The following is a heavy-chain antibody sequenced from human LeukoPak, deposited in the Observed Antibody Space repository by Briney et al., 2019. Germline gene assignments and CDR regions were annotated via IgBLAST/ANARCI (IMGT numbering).Heavy chain of an antibody. CDR1: GFTFSRFA. Sequence: PGGSLRLSCAASGFTFSRFALSWVRQAPGQGLVWVSLIKSDGISTNYADSVKGRFTISRDNARNTLYLQMNSLRAEDTAVYYCARDKGYAVDYWGQGTLVTVSS. J-gene: IGHJ4*02. V-gene: IGHV3-74*01. CDR3: ARDKGYAVDY. CDR2: IKSDGIST. D-gene: IGHD5-12*01.